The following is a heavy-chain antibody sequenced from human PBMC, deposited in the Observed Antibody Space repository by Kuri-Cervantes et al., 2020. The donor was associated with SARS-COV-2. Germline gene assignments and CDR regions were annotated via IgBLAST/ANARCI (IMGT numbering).Heavy chain of an antibody. CDR1: GYTFTNFG. CDR2: MNPNSGDT. V-gene: IGHV1-8*02. J-gene: IGHJ3*02. D-gene: IGHD3-22*01. CDR3: ARAPYNSYDTRGAFDI. Sequence: ASVKVSCKASGYTFTNFGIVWVRQASGQGLEWMGWMNPNSGDTGYAQKFQGRVAMTRSTSISTAYMELSSLRSEDTAVYYCARAPYNSYDTRGAFDIWGQGTMVTVSS.